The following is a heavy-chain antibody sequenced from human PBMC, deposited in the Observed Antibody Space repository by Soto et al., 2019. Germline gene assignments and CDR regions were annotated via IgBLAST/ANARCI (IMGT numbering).Heavy chain of an antibody. CDR1: GGSISSGGYY. V-gene: IGHV4-31*03. Sequence: PSETLSLTCTVSGGSISSGGYYWSWIRQHPGKGLEWIGYIYYSGSTYYNPSLKSRVTISVDTSKNQFSLKLSSVTAADTAVYYCARDLGHTYYFEYWGQGTLVTVSS. CDR3: ARDLGHTYYFEY. CDR2: IYYSGST. D-gene: IGHD1-26*01. J-gene: IGHJ4*02.